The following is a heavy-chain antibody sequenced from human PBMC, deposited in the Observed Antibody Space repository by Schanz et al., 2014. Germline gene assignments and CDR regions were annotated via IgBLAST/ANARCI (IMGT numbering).Heavy chain of an antibody. V-gene: IGHV3-23*01. D-gene: IGHD3-9*01. Sequence: EVQLLESGGGLVQPGGSLRLSCAASGFTFSSYAMSWVRQAPEKGLEWVSALSGSGGSTYYADSVKGRFTISRDNSKNTLYLQMNSLRAEDTAVYYCAKQIQYEMLTVTRNWGQGTLVNVSS. CDR3: AKQIQYEMLTVTRN. J-gene: IGHJ4*02. CDR1: GFTFSSYA. CDR2: LSGSGGST.